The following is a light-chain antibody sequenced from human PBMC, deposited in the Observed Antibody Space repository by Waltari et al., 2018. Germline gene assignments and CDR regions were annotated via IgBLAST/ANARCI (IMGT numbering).Light chain of an antibody. Sequence: QLVLTQSPSASASLGASVKLTCTLSSGHSSHVIGWLQEQPEKGPRYLRKVNSDGSHSKGDKIPDRCSGSSAGAEHYLTISRLQSEDDADYYCQTGGHGTWVFGGGTKLTVL. CDR3: QTGGHGTWV. V-gene: IGLV4-69*01. CDR1: SGHSSHV. CDR2: VNSDGSH. J-gene: IGLJ3*02.